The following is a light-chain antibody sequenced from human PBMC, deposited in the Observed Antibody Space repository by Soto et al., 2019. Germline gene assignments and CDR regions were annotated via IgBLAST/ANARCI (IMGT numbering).Light chain of an antibody. CDR1: SSDVGGYNF. V-gene: IGLV2-14*01. J-gene: IGLJ1*01. Sequence: QSVLTQPASVSGSPGQSITISCTGTSSDVGGYNFVSWYQQHPGKAPKLIIYDVSNRPSGASYRFSGSKSGNTASLTISGLQAEDEADYYCSSYTSRSTHVFGPGTKVTVL. CDR2: DVS. CDR3: SSYTSRSTHV.